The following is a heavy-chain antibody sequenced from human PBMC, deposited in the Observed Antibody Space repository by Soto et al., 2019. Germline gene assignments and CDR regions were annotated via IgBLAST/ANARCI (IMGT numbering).Heavy chain of an antibody. CDR2: IWYDGSNK. J-gene: IGHJ3*02. V-gene: IGHV3-33*01. CDR1: GFTFSSYG. Sequence: GSLRLSCAASGFTFSSYGMHWVRQAPGKGLEWVAVIWYDGSNKYYADPVKGRFTISRDNSKNTLYLQMNSLRAEDTAVYYCARDDPLIAFDIWGQGTMVTVSS. CDR3: ARDDPLIAFDI.